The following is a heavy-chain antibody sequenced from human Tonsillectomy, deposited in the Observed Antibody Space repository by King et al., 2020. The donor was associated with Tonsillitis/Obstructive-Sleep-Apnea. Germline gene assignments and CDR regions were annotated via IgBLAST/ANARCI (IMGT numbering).Heavy chain of an antibody. V-gene: IGHV4-34*01. Sequence: VQLQQWGAGLLKPSETLSLTCAVYGGSFSGYYWSWIRQPPGKGLEWIGEINHSGSTNYNPSLKSRVTISVDTSKNQFSLKLSSVTAADKALYYCAREPSRFTIFGVDPWGQGTLVTVSS. CDR3: AREPSRFTIFGVDP. CDR1: GGSFSGYY. D-gene: IGHD3-3*01. CDR2: INHSGST. J-gene: IGHJ5*02.